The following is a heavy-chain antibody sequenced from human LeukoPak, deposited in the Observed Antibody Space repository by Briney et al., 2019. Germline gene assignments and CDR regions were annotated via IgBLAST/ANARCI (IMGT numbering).Heavy chain of an antibody. V-gene: IGHV3-74*01. D-gene: IGHD2-15*01. J-gene: IGHJ3*02. CDR3: ARVAHCSGGSCYSSSAFDI. CDR2: INSDGSST. Sequence: GGSLRLSCAASGFTFSSYWMDSVRQAPGKGLVWVSRINSDGSSTSYADSVKGRFTISRDNAKNTLYLQMNGLRAEDTAVYYCARVAHCSGGSCYSSSAFDIWSQGTMVTVSS. CDR1: GFTFSSYW.